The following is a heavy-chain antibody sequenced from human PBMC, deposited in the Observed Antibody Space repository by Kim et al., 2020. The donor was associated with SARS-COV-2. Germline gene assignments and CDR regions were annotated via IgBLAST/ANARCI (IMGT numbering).Heavy chain of an antibody. Sequence: RSTSYADSVKGRVTISRDNAKNTLYLHMNSLRAEDTAVYYCARGGSGSLDYWGQGTLVTVSS. V-gene: IGHV3-74*01. D-gene: IGHD3-16*01. CDR3: ARGGSGSLDY. CDR2: RST. J-gene: IGHJ4*02.